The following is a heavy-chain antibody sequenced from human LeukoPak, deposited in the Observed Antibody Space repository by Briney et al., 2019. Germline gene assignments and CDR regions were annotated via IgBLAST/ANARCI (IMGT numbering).Heavy chain of an antibody. CDR2: ISGRGANT. J-gene: IGHJ4*02. CDR1: GFTFSNYA. Sequence: PGGSLRLSCAASGFTFSNYAMSWVRQAPGKGLEWISAISGRGANTYYADSLKGQFTISRDNSKSTLYLQMNSLRAEDTAVYFCAKEEAGSYYDSSGIPHNWGQGTRVTVSS. CDR3: AKEEAGSYYDSSGIPHN. V-gene: IGHV3-23*01. D-gene: IGHD3-22*01.